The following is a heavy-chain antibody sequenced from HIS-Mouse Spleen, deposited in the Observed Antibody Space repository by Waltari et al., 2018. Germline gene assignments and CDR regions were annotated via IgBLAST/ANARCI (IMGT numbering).Heavy chain of an antibody. CDR3: ARRRGWFDY. Sequence: QLQLQESGPGLVKPSETLALTCTVSGGAISSSSYYWGWIRQPPGKGLVWIGSIYYSGNTYYNPSLKSRVTISVDTSKNQFSLKLSSVTAADTAVYYCARRRGWFDYWGQGTLVTVSS. CDR2: IYYSGNT. J-gene: IGHJ4*02. D-gene: IGHD6-19*01. CDR1: GGAISSSSYY. V-gene: IGHV4-39*01.